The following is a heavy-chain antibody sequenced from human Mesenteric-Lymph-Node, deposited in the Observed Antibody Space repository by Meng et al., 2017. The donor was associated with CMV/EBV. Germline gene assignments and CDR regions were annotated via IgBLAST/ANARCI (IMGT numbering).Heavy chain of an antibody. D-gene: IGHD5-24*01. Sequence: FTFSNYAMHWVRQELGKGLEWVAMIAEDGSEKDYADYVKGRFTSSRDNSKNTLYLEMNSLRAEDTAMYYCARDVRLGNGYNCSFLYWGQGTLVTVSS. V-gene: IGHV3-30*04. CDR3: ARDVRLGNGYNCSFLY. CDR2: IAEDGSEK. CDR1: FTFSNYA. J-gene: IGHJ4*02.